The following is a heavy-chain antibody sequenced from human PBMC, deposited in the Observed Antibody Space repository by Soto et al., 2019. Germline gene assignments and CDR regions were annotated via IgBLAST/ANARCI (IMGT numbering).Heavy chain of an antibody. D-gene: IGHD1-26*01. Sequence: SETLSLTCSVSGVSISSSYYHWGWIRQPPGKGLEWIGSIYYSGKMSYNPSLKSRVTISADTSKSQFSLNLRSVTAADTAVYYFSSLVSAYYEIDYWGQQTLVTISS. CDR1: GVSISSSYYH. V-gene: IGHV4-39*01. J-gene: IGHJ4*02. CDR3: SSLVSAYYEIDY. CDR2: IYYSGKM.